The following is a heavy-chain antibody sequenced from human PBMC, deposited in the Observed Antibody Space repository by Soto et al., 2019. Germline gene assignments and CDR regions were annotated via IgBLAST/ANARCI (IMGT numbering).Heavy chain of an antibody. D-gene: IGHD3-10*01. CDR1: GYTFTGYY. J-gene: IGHJ6*02. V-gene: IGHV1-2*02. CDR3: ARVGKFYYYGSGSDYYYGMDV. CDR2: INPNSGGT. Sequence: ASVNVSCKSSGYTFTGYYIHWVRQAPGQGLECMGWINPNSGGTNYAQKFQGRVTMTRDTSISTAYMELSRLRSDDTAVYYCARVGKFYYYGSGSDYYYGMDVWGQGTTVTVSS.